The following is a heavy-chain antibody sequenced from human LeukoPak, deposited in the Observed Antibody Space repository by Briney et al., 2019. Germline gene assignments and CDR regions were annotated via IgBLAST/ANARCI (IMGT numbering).Heavy chain of an antibody. D-gene: IGHD3-22*01. J-gene: IGHJ4*02. Sequence: GGSLRLSCAASGFTFSSYWMSWVRQAPGKGLEWVANIKQDGSEKYYVDSVKGRFTISRDNAKNSLYLQMNSLRAEDTAVYYCARARGVGYDSSGYYSYYFDYWGQGTLVTVSS. CDR3: ARARGVGYDSSGYYSYYFDY. CDR2: IKQDGSEK. V-gene: IGHV3-7*01. CDR1: GFTFSSYW.